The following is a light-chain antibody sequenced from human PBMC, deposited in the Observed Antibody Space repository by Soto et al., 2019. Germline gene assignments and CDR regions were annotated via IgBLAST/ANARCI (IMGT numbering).Light chain of an antibody. CDR3: TSYTSSIGVV. CDR1: SSDVSGYNY. CDR2: DVT. Sequence: QYALTQPASVSGSPGQSITISCTGASSDVSGYNYVSWYQQHPGKAPKLIIYDVTHRPSGVSNRFSGSKSGNTASLTISGLQAEDEADYYCTSYTSSIGVVFGGGTKLTVL. J-gene: IGLJ2*01. V-gene: IGLV2-14*03.